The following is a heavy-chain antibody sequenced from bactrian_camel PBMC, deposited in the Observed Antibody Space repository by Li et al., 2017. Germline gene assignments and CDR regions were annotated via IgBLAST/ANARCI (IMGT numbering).Heavy chain of an antibody. V-gene: IGHV3S1*01. D-gene: IGHD3*01. Sequence: HVQLVESGGGSVDAGGSLRLSCAASGFTFSNYWMYWVRQAPGKGLEWVSFINAGGGTVYYADSVKCRFTISRDNAKNTMYLQMNSLKPEDTAVYYCARGGVQYAMDYWGKGTQVTVS. J-gene: IGHJ7*01. CDR2: INAGGGTV. CDR1: GFTFSNYW.